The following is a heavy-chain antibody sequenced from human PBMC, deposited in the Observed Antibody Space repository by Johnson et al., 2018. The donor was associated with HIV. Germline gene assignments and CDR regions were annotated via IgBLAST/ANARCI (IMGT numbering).Heavy chain of an antibody. Sequence: VQLVESGGGLVQPGGSLRLSCAASGFTLSSYWMSWVRQAPGKGLEWVANIKQDGSEKYYVDSVTGRFTISRDNAKNSLYLQMNSLRTEDTALYYCAKDSRMIVVVHGAFDIWGQGTKVTVSS. J-gene: IGHJ3*02. D-gene: IGHD3-22*01. CDR1: GFTLSSYW. CDR2: IKQDGSEK. V-gene: IGHV3-7*03. CDR3: AKDSRMIVVVHGAFDI.